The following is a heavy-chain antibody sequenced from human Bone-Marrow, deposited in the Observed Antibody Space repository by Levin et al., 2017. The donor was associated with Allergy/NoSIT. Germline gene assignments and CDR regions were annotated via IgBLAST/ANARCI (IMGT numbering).Heavy chain of an antibody. CDR2: IIPLLDIS. Sequence: PGESLKISCKASGGTFDNYAVNWVRQAPGQGLEWMGRIIPLLDISTYAQKFQGRVTITADKTTTTAYMELSSLRSDDTAVYYCAKERSTGDFYYYYGMDVWGQGTTVTVSS. CDR3: AKERSTGDFYYYYGMDV. J-gene: IGHJ6*02. CDR1: GGTFDNYA. V-gene: IGHV1-69*04. D-gene: IGHD7-27*01.